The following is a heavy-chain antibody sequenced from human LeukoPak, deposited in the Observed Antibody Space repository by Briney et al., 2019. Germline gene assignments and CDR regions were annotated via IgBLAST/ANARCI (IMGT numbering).Heavy chain of an antibody. CDR2: ISYDGSNK. V-gene: IGHV3-30*04. CDR1: GFTFSSYA. D-gene: IGHD3-22*01. CDR3: AKDLHVYYDSSGYYYYSRVDAFDI. Sequence: GGSLRLSCAASGFTFSSYAMHWVRQAPGKGLEWVAVISYDGSNKYYADSVKVRFTISRDNSKNTLYLQMNSLRAEDTAVYYCAKDLHVYYDSSGYYYYSRVDAFDIWGQGTMVTVSS. J-gene: IGHJ3*02.